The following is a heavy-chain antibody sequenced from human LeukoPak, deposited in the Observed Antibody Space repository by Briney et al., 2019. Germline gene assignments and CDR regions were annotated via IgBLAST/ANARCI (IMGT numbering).Heavy chain of an antibody. J-gene: IGHJ4*02. CDR2: IKGDGSST. Sequence: GGSLRLSCAASGFTFSTYWMHWVRQAPGKGLVWVARIKGDGSSTIYADSVKGRFTISRDNSKNMLYLQTSSLRAEDTAVYYSARASTTVPNLLDHWGRGTLVTVSS. CDR3: ARASTTVPNLLDH. D-gene: IGHD4-17*01. V-gene: IGHV3-74*01. CDR1: GFTFSTYW.